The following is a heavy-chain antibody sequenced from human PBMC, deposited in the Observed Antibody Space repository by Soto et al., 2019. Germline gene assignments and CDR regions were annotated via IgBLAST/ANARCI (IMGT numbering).Heavy chain of an antibody. J-gene: IGHJ5*02. CDR3: ARQRYSGYDCWFDP. Sequence: PSETLSLTCTVSGGSISSSSYYWGWIRQPPGKGLEWIGSIYYSGSTYYNPSLKSRVTISVDTSKNQFSLKLSSVTAADTAVYYCARQRYSGYDCWFDPWGQGTLVTVSS. D-gene: IGHD5-12*01. V-gene: IGHV4-39*01. CDR2: IYYSGST. CDR1: GGSISSSSYY.